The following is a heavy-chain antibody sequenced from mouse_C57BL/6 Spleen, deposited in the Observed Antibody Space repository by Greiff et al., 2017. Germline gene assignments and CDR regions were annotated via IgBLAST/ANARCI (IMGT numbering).Heavy chain of an antibody. J-gene: IGHJ1*03. CDR1: GFTFSDYY. CDR3: ARHATPVITTVGGYFDV. CDR2: ISNGGGST. V-gene: IGHV5-12*01. D-gene: IGHD1-1*01. Sequence: EVKLVESGGGLVQPGGSLKLSCAASGFTFSDYYMYWVRQTPEKRLEWVAYISNGGGSTYYPDTVKGRFTISRDNAKNTLYLQMSRLKSEDTAMYYCARHATPVITTVGGYFDVWGTGTTVTVSS.